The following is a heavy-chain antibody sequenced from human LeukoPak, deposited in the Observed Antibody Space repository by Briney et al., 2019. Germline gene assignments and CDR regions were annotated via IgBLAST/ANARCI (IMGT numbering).Heavy chain of an antibody. CDR3: AKSGYYDFFQDYYMDV. CDR2: ISWNSGSI. J-gene: IGHJ6*03. D-gene: IGHD3-3*01. CDR1: GFTFDDYA. Sequence: PGGSLRLSCAASGFTFDDYAMHWVRQAPGKGLEWVSGISWNSGSIGYADSVKGRFTISRDNAKNSLYLQMNSLRAEDMALYYCAKSGYYDFFQDYYMDVWGKGTTVTVSS. V-gene: IGHV3-9*03.